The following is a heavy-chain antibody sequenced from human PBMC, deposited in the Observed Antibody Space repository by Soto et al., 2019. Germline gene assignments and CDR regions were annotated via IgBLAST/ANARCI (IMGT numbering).Heavy chain of an antibody. CDR1: EFTFSTYP. J-gene: IGHJ4*02. CDR3: ARGASDFWNAYPEIHFFDY. CDR2: ISYDGTNT. V-gene: IGHV3-30-3*01. Sequence: QELLVESGGGVVQPGRSLRLSCAASEFTFSTYPMHWVRQAPGKGLEWVAVISYDGTNTYYADSVKGRFTISRDNSKNTLSLQMNSLRGDDTAVYYCARGASDFWNAYPEIHFFDYCGQGAPVFVSS. D-gene: IGHD3-3*01.